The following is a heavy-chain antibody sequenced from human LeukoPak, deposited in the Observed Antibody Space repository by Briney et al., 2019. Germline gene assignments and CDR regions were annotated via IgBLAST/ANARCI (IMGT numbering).Heavy chain of an antibody. CDR1: GGSTSSSSDY. Sequence: SETLSLTCAVSGGSTSSSSDYWGWIRQPPGKGLEWIGSIYYSGTTYYNPSLKSRVTISVDTSKNQFSLKLSSVTAADTALYYCASDSSGWYWYFDLWGRGTLVTVSS. J-gene: IGHJ2*01. CDR3: ASDSSGWYWYFDL. V-gene: IGHV4-39*07. CDR2: IYYSGTT. D-gene: IGHD6-19*01.